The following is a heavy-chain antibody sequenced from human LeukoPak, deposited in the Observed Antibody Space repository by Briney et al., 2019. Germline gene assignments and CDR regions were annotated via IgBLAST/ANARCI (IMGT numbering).Heavy chain of an antibody. Sequence: PGGSLKLSCAASGFTFSDSAMHWVRQASGKGLEWVGRIRNKANTYATAYAASVKGRFTISRDDSKNTAYLQMNSLRAEDTAVYYCAKDIAADGASYFDYWGQGTLVTVSS. CDR2: IRNKANTYAT. V-gene: IGHV3-73*01. CDR1: GFTFSDSA. D-gene: IGHD6-13*01. CDR3: AKDIAADGASYFDY. J-gene: IGHJ4*02.